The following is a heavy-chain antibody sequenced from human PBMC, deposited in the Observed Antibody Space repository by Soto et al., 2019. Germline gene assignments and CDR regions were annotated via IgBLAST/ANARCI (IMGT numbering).Heavy chain of an antibody. V-gene: IGHV4-31*03. CDR2: IYYSGST. CDR1: GGSISSGGYY. CDR3: ARVPGITMVRGVMDY. J-gene: IGHJ4*02. Sequence: SETLSLTCTVSGGSISSGGYYWSWIRQHPGKGLVWIGYIYYSGSTYYNPSLKSRVTISVDTSKNQFSLKLSSVTAADTAVYYCARVPGITMVRGVMDYWGQGTLVTVSS. D-gene: IGHD3-10*01.